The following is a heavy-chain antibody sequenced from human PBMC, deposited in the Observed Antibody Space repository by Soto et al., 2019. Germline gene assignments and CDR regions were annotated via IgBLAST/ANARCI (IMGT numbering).Heavy chain of an antibody. CDR1: GFTFSSYA. Sequence: EVQLLESGGGLVQPGGSLRLSCAASGFTFSSYAMRWVRQAPVKGLEWVSAISGSGGSTYYADSVKGRFTISRDNSKNTLYLPMNSLRAEDTAVYYCARRGSGSYYDYCGQGTLVTVSS. CDR3: ARRGSGSYYDY. J-gene: IGHJ4*02. D-gene: IGHD1-26*01. V-gene: IGHV3-23*01. CDR2: ISGSGGST.